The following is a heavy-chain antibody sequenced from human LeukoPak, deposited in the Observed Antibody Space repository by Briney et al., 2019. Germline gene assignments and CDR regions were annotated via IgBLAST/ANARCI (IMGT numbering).Heavy chain of an antibody. CDR2: IYTTGST. Sequence: PSDTLSLTCTVSGGSISSGTYYWSWIRQPAGKGLEWIGRIYTTGSTNYNPSLKSRVTISVNTSKNQFSLRLSSVTAADTAVYYCARDLTWFDPWGQGTLVTVSS. J-gene: IGHJ5*02. CDR1: GGSISSGTYY. V-gene: IGHV4-61*02. CDR3: ARDLTWFDP.